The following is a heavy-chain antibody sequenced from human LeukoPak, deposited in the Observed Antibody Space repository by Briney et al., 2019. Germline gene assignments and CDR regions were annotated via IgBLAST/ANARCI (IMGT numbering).Heavy chain of an antibody. CDR2: IYYSGST. V-gene: IGHV4-59*01. Sequence: SETLSLTCTVSGGSISSYYWSWIRLPPGKGLEWIGYIYYSGSTNYNPSLKSRVTILVDTSKNQFSLKLSSVTAADTAVYYCAREELDSSGWYRWFDPWGQGTLVTVSS. CDR1: GGSISSYY. CDR3: AREELDSSGWYRWFDP. J-gene: IGHJ5*02. D-gene: IGHD6-19*01.